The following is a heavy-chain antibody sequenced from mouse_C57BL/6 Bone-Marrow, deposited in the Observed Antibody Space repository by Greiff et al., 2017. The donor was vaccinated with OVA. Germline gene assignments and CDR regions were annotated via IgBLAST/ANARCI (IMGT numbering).Heavy chain of an antibody. Sequence: QVQLKQSGAELVKPGASVKLSCKASGYTFTEYTIHWVKQRSGQGLEWIGWFYPGSGSIKFNEKFKDKATLTADKSSSTVYMELSRLTSEDSAVYFCARHGLYYYAILGDAMDYWGQGTSVTVSS. CDR1: GYTFTEYT. D-gene: IGHD1-1*01. V-gene: IGHV1-62-2*01. J-gene: IGHJ4*01. CDR3: ARHGLYYYAILGDAMDY. CDR2: FYPGSGSI.